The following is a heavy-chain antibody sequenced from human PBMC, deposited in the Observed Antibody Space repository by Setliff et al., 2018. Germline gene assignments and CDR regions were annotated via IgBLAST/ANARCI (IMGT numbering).Heavy chain of an antibody. CDR3: NSRITVLRGVTVL. D-gene: IGHD3-10*01. Sequence: PGGSLSLSCTASGFTLTNAWINWVRQAPGKGLEWVGRIKSNTDGGTTDYAAPVKGRFIISRDDSKNTVFLQMNSLKTEDTALYYCNSRITVLRGVTVLWGRGTLVTVSS. V-gene: IGHV3-15*01. CDR2: IKSNTDGGTT. J-gene: IGHJ4*02. CDR1: GFTLTNAW.